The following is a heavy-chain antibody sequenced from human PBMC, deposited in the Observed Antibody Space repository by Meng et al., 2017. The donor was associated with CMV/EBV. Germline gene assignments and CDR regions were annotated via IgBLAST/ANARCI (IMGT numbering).Heavy chain of an antibody. CDR1: GFTFSSYW. J-gene: IGHJ4*02. CDR3: ARDKGSTGPPFDY. V-gene: IGHV3-74*01. D-gene: IGHD2-2*01. CDR2: INSDGSST. Sequence: AASGFTFSSYWMQWVRQAPGKGLVWVSRINSDGSSTSYADSVKGRFTISRDNAKNTLYLQMNSLRAEDTAVYYCARDKGSTGPPFDYWGQGTLVTVSS.